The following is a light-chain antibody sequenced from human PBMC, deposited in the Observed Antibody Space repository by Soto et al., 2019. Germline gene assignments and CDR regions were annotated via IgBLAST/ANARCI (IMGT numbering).Light chain of an antibody. Sequence: EIVLTQSPGTLSLSPGERATLSCRASQSVASNFLAWYQQKPGQAPRLLIYDASTRATGIPDRFSGSGSGTDFTLTVSRLEPEDFAIYYCQQHGSSPLVSFGGGTKVEIK. V-gene: IGKV3-20*01. CDR3: QQHGSSPLVS. J-gene: IGKJ4*01. CDR1: QSVASNF. CDR2: DAS.